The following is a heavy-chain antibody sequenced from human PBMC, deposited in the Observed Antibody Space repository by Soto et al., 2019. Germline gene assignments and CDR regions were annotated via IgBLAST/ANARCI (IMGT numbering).Heavy chain of an antibody. CDR3: ARDGVPTYYYDNSGYYKNWFDP. D-gene: IGHD3-22*01. V-gene: IGHV4-31*03. CDR1: GGSISSGGYY. Sequence: KPSETLSLTCTVSGGSISSGGYYWNWIHQHPGKGLEWIGYIYYSGSTYYNPSLKSRVTISVDTSKNQFSLKLSSVTAADTAVYYSARDGVPTYYYDNSGYYKNWFDPWGQGTLVTVSS. J-gene: IGHJ5*02. CDR2: IYYSGST.